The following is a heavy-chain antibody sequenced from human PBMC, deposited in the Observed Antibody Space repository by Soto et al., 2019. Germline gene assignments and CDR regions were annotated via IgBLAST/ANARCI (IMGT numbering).Heavy chain of an antibody. CDR2: IYTSGST. V-gene: IGHV4-4*07. Sequence: LSLTCTVSGVSITSYYWSWIRKPAGKGLEWIGRIYTSGSTNYNPSLKSRVTMSVDTSKNQFSLRLSSVTAADTAIYYCARDSTVTTTWGQGTLVTVPS. J-gene: IGHJ4*02. CDR3: ARDSTVTTT. CDR1: GVSITSYY. D-gene: IGHD4-17*01.